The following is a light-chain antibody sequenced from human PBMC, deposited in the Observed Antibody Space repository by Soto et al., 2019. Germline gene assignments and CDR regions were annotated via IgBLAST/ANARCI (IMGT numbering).Light chain of an antibody. J-gene: IGLJ1*01. CDR1: TANLAANT. CDR3: AAWDDDLNVHV. V-gene: IGLV1-44*01. CDR2: NNN. Sequence: SCSGRTANLAANTVKWYQQLPGTAPKLLIYNNNVRPSGVPDRFSGSKSGSSASLAISGLQSEDEAHYYCAAWDDDLNVHVFGTGTKLTVL.